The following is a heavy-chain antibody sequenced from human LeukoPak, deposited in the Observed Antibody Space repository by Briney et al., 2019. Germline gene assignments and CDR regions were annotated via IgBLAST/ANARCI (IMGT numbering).Heavy chain of an antibody. V-gene: IGHV4-31*03. Sequence: SSQTLSLTCTASGGSISSGGYYWSWIRQHPGKGLEWIGYIYYSGSTYYNPSLKSRVTISVDTSKNQFSLKLSSVTAADTAVYYCARGYCSGGSCYSAFDYWGQGTLVTVSS. CDR2: IYYSGST. D-gene: IGHD2-15*01. CDR1: GGSISSGGYY. J-gene: IGHJ4*02. CDR3: ARGYCSGGSCYSAFDY.